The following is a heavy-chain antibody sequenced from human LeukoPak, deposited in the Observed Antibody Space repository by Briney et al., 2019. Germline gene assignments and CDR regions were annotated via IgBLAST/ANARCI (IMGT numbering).Heavy chain of an antibody. CDR1: GYSISSGYY. CDR2: TYHRGNT. CDR3: VRGHSEWERANWYFDL. V-gene: IGHV4-38-2*02. D-gene: IGHD1-26*01. J-gene: IGHJ2*01. Sequence: PSETLSLTCTVSGYSISSGYYWGWIRQPPGKGLEWIGTTYHRGNTYYNPSLKSRVTISVDTSKNQFSLKLTSVTAADTAVYYCVRGHSEWERANWYFDLWGRSSLVTISS.